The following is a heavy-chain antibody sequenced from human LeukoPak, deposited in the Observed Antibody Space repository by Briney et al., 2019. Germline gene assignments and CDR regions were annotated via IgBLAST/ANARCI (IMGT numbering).Heavy chain of an antibody. CDR2: IYPGDSDT. D-gene: IGHD6-13*01. J-gene: IGHJ6*03. Sequence: GESLKISCKGSGYSFNTYWIGWVRQMPGKGLEWMGIIYPGDSDTKYSPSFQGQVTISADKSISTAYLQWSSLKASDTAMYYCARHLGIAAAGRYYYYYYMDVWGKGTTVTVSS. CDR1: GYSFNTYW. V-gene: IGHV5-51*01. CDR3: ARHLGIAAAGRYYYYYYMDV.